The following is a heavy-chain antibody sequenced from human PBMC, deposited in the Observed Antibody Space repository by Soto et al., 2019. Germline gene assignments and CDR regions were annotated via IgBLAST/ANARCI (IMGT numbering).Heavy chain of an antibody. CDR1: GFTFSSYG. D-gene: IGHD2-2*01. Sequence: ESGGGVVQPGRSLRLSCAASGFTFSSYGMHWVRQAPGKGLEWVAVIWYDGSNKYYADSVKGRFTISRDNSKNTLYLQMNSLRAEDTAVYYCAREDCSSTSCSFDPWGQGTLVTVSS. V-gene: IGHV3-33*01. CDR2: IWYDGSNK. CDR3: AREDCSSTSCSFDP. J-gene: IGHJ5*02.